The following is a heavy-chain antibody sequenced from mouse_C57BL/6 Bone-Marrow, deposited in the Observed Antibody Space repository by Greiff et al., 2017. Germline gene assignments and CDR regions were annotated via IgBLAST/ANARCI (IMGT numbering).Heavy chain of an antibody. D-gene: IGHD2-10*02. CDR1: GYTFTSYW. V-gene: IGHV1-69*01. CDR3: ARLGYGNYVAWFAY. J-gene: IGHJ3*01. Sequence: QVQLQQPGAELVMPGASVKLSCQASGYTFTSYWMHWVKQMPGQGLEWIGEIDPSDSYTHYNQKFKGKSTLTVDKSSSTAYMQLSSLTSEDSAVYYCARLGYGNYVAWFAYWGQGTLVTVSA. CDR2: IDPSDSYT.